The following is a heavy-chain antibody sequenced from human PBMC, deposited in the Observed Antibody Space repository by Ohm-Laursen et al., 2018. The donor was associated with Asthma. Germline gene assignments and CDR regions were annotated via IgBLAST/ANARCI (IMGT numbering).Heavy chain of an antibody. Sequence: SLRLSCAASGFNFGSYAMTWVRQAPGKGLEWVSGISSSGGSTHYADNVKGRFTISRDNSKNTLYLQMNSLRAEDTAVYYCAKVVVKDVWGQGTTVTVSS. CDR3: AKVVVKDV. J-gene: IGHJ6*02. D-gene: IGHD3-16*02. CDR2: ISSSGGST. CDR1: GFNFGSYA. V-gene: IGHV3-23*01.